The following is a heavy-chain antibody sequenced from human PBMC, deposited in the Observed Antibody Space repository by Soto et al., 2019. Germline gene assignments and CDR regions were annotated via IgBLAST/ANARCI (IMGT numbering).Heavy chain of an antibody. J-gene: IGHJ3*01. CDR1: EFTFRSYW. CDR2: ISGDGSST. Sequence: GGSLRLSCAASEFTFRSYWMRWVRQSPGKGLVWVSRISGDGSSTTYADSVRGRFTISRDNAKNTVYLQMDSLRAEGTAVYYCARSLPGTYGAFDLWGQGTMVTVSS. V-gene: IGHV3-74*01. CDR3: ARSLPGTYGAFDL. D-gene: IGHD1-7*01.